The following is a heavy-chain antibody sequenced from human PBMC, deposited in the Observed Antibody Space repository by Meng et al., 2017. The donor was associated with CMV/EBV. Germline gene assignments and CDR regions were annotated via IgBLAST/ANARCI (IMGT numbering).Heavy chain of an antibody. J-gene: IGHJ6*02. CDR3: ARDRKVRGVMKDIEYYYFGMDV. CDR2: INSDGSST. V-gene: IGHV3-74*01. D-gene: IGHD3-10*01. CDR1: GFTFSSYW. Sequence: GGSLRLSCAASGFTFSSYWMHWVRQAPGKGLVWVSRINSDGSSTSYADSVKGRFTISRDNAKNTLYLQMNSLRAEDTAVYYCARDRKVRGVMKDIEYYYFGMDVWGQGTTVTVSS.